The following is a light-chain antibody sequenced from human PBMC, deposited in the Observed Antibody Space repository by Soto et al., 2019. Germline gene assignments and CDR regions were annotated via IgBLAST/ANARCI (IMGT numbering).Light chain of an antibody. Sequence: QSALTQPASVSGSPGQSITISCTGTSSDVGGYNYVSWYQQHPGKAPKLMIYEVSNRPSGVSNRFSGSKSANTASLTSSGLRAEDEADYYCSSYTSSRLGVFGTGTQLTVL. CDR3: SSYTSSRLGV. V-gene: IGLV2-14*01. CDR1: SSDVGGYNY. J-gene: IGLJ1*01. CDR2: EVS.